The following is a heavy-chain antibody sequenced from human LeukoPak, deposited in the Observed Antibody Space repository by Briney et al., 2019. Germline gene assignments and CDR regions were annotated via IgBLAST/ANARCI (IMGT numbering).Heavy chain of an antibody. CDR3: ARAVGSFDWLPPFDY. CDR2: ISAYNGNT. CDR1: GYTFTSYG. V-gene: IGHV1-18*01. J-gene: IGHJ4*02. Sequence: ASVKVSCKASGYTFTSYGISWVRQAPGQGLEWMGWISAYNGNTNYAQKLQGRVTMTTDTSTSTAYMELRSLRSDDTAVYYCARAVGSFDWLPPFDYWGQGTLVTVSS. D-gene: IGHD3-9*01.